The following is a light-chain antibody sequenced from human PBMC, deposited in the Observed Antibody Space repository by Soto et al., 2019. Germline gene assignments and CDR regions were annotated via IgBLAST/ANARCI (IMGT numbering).Light chain of an antibody. CDR3: HQRSNWPPYT. CDR1: QSVSSY. Sequence: EIVLTQSPATLSLSPGERATLSCRASQSVSSYLAWYQQKPGQAPRLLIYDASNRATGIPARFSGSGSGTDVTLAISRLAPEDFAVYYCHQRSNWPPYTFGQGTKLEIK. V-gene: IGKV3-11*01. CDR2: DAS. J-gene: IGKJ2*01.